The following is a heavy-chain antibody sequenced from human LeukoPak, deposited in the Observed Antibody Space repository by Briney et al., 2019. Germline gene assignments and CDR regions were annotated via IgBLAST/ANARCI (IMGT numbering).Heavy chain of an antibody. CDR3: AKEQNTYSSSPPDY. Sequence: GGSLRLSCAASGFTFRFYVMSWVRQTPGKGLEWVSAITGDGGGTNHADSVKGRFTISRDNSKNSLYLQMNSLRAEDTAVYYCAKEQNTYSSSPPDYWGQGTLVTVSS. V-gene: IGHV3-23*01. J-gene: IGHJ4*02. D-gene: IGHD6-13*01. CDR2: ITGDGGGT. CDR1: GFTFRFYV.